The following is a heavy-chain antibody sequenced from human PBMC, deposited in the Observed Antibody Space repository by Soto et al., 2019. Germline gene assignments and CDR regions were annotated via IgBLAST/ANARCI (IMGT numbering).Heavy chain of an antibody. D-gene: IGHD4-17*01. J-gene: IGHJ4*02. V-gene: IGHV4-59*01. CDR2: IYYSGST. CDR1: GGSISSYY. Sequence: SETLSLTCTVSGGSISSYYWSWIRQPPGKGLEWIGYIYYSGSTNYNPSLKSRVTISVDTSKNQFSLKLSSVTAADTAVYYCARTPNYYGDYNYFDYWGQGTLVTVSS. CDR3: ARTPNYYGDYNYFDY.